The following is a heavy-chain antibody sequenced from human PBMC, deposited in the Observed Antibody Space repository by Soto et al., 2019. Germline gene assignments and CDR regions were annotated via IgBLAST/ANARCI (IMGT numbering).Heavy chain of an antibody. Sequence: SETLSLTCAVSGGSISSSNWWSWVRQPPGKGLEWIGEIYHSGSTNYNPSLKSRVTISVDKSKNQFSLKLSSVTAADTAVYYCARDRIILGVVIKFSSSSGIDFCDKGTTVTVSS. CDR2: IYHSGST. CDR3: ARDRIILGVVIKFSSSSGIDF. J-gene: IGHJ6*04. V-gene: IGHV4-4*02. CDR1: GGSISSSNW. D-gene: IGHD3-3*01.